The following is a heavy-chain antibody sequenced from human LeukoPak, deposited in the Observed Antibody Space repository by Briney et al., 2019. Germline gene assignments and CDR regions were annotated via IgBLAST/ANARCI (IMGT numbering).Heavy chain of an antibody. V-gene: IGHV4-59*02. D-gene: IGHD2/OR15-2a*01. CDR3: ATDFYRGRQFDY. J-gene: IGHJ4*02. CDR1: GGSVSNSY. Sequence: SETLSLTCSVSGGSVSNSYWAWIRQPPGKGLEWIGSIYYGGTTKYDLSLKSRVTISVDMSNNRFSLRVTSVTAADTAVYYCATDFYRGRQFDYWGQGTLVTVSS. CDR2: IYYGGTT.